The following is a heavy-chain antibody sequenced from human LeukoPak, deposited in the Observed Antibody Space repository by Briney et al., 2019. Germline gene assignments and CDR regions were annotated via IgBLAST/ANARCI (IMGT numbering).Heavy chain of an antibody. CDR2: ISSTGSTI. CDR1: GSTFRSYE. Sequence: PGGSLRLSCAVSGSTFRSYEMSWVRQAPGKGLEWVSYISSTGSTISYADSVKGRFLISRDNAKNSLYLQMNSLRAEDTAVYYCARRSGLDHWGQGALVTVSS. CDR3: ARRSGLDH. D-gene: IGHD3-3*01. J-gene: IGHJ4*02. V-gene: IGHV3-48*03.